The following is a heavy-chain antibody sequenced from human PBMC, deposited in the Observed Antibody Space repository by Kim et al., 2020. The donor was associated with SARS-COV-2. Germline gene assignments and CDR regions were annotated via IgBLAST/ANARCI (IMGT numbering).Heavy chain of an antibody. CDR1: GGSISSYY. D-gene: IGHD3-10*01. Sequence: SETLSLTCTVSGGSISSYYWSWIRQPPGKGLEWIGYIYYSGSTNYNPSLKSRVTISVDTSKNQFSLKLGSVTAADTAVYYCARDRYETMVRGVMFHYYYYMDVWGKGTPVTVSS. CDR3: ARDRYETMVRGVMFHYYYYMDV. J-gene: IGHJ6*03. CDR2: IYYSGST. V-gene: IGHV4-59*01.